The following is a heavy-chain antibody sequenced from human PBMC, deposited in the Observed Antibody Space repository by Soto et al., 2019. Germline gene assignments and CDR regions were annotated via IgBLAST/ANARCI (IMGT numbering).Heavy chain of an antibody. CDR3: AKDPQVLMVSRVDY. CDR2: ISGSGGST. CDR1: GFTFSSYA. D-gene: IGHD2-8*01. V-gene: IGHV3-23*01. J-gene: IGHJ4*02. Sequence: GGSLRRSCAASGFTFSSYAMSWVRQAPGKGLEWVSAISGSGGSTYYADSVKGRFTISRDNSKNTLYLQMNSLRAEDTAVYYCAKDPQVLMVSRVDYWGQGTLVTVSS.